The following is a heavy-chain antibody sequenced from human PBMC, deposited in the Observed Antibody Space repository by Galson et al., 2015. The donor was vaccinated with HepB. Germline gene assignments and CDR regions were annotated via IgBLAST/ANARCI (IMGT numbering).Heavy chain of an antibody. V-gene: IGHV1-69*13. D-gene: IGHD6-19*01. Sequence: SVKVSCKASGGTFSSYAISWVRQAPGQGLEWMGGIIPIFGTANYAQKFQGRVTITADESTSTAYMELSSLRSEDTAVYYCARAAVAGTIWFDPWGQGTLVTVSS. J-gene: IGHJ5*02. CDR2: IIPIFGTA. CDR1: GGTFSSYA. CDR3: ARAAVAGTIWFDP.